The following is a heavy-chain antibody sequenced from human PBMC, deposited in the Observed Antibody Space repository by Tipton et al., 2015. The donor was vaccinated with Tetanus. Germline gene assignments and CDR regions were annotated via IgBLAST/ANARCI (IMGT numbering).Heavy chain of an antibody. V-gene: IGHV5-51*01. J-gene: IGHJ6*02. CDR2: IYPGDSDT. Sequence: SLRLSCKGSGYSFTSYWIGWVRQMPGKGLEWMGIIYPGDSDTRYSPSFQGQVTISADKSISTAYLQWSSLKASDTAMYYCARHEDGNQLGYYGMDVWGQGTTVTVSS. CDR1: GYSFTSYW. D-gene: IGHD1-14*01. CDR3: ARHEDGNQLGYYGMDV.